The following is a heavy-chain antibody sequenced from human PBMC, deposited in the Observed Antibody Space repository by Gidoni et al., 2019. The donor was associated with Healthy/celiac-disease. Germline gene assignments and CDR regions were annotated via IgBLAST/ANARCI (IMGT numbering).Heavy chain of an antibody. CDR3: ARTAPLGIAAAGTEVDY. Sequence: QVQLQESGPGLVKPSQTLSLTCTVSGGSISSGSYYWSWLRQPAGKGLEWLGRIYTSGSTNYNPSLKSRVTISVDTSKNQFSLKLSSVTAADTAVYYCARTAPLGIAAAGTEVDYWGQGTLVTVSS. J-gene: IGHJ4*02. CDR2: IYTSGST. V-gene: IGHV4-61*02. CDR1: GGSISSGSYY. D-gene: IGHD6-13*01.